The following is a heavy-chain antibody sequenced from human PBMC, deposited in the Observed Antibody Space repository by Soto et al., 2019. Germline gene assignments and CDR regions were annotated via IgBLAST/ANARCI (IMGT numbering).Heavy chain of an antibody. J-gene: IGHJ4*02. D-gene: IGHD3-22*01. CDR2: ISGSGGST. CDR1: GFTFSSYA. V-gene: IGHV3-23*01. Sequence: PGGSLRLSCAASGFTFSSYAMSWVRQAPGKGLEWVSAISGSGGSTYYADSVKGRFTISRDNSKNTLYLQMNSLRAEDTAVYYCAKAHYYDSSGQVNFDYWGQGTLVTVSS. CDR3: AKAHYYDSSGQVNFDY.